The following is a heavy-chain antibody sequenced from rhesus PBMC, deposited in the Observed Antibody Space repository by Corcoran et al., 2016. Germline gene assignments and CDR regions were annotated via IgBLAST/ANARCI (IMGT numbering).Heavy chain of an antibody. CDR3: AREGTVSYFDH. V-gene: IGHV4S9*01. CDR1: GGSISDNYY. Sequence: QVQLQESGPGLVKPSETLSLTCAVSGGSISDNYYWHWIRQPPGKGLEWIGNIYGSSGTPYTNPPLKSRVTISKDTSKNQFSLKLSSVTAADTAVYFCAREGTVSYFDHWGQGVLVTVSS. D-gene: IGHD5-24*01. CDR2: IYGSSGTP. J-gene: IGHJ4*01.